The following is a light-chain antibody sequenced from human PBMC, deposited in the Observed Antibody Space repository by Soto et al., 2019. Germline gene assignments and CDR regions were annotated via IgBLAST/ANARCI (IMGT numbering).Light chain of an antibody. V-gene: IGKV1-17*03. CDR3: QQYNSYSPRT. CDR2: GAS. J-gene: IGKJ1*01. CDR1: QGIGNY. Sequence: PSAMSASVGDRVTITCRASQGIGNYLAWFQQKPGKVPKRLIYGASNLQSGVPSRFSGSGSGTEFTLTISSLQPDDLATYYCQQYNSYSPRTVGKGSKVDIK.